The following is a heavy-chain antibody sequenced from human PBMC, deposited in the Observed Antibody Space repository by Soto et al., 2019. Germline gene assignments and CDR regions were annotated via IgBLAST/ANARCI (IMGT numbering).Heavy chain of an antibody. CDR1: GFPFSNYA. CDR3: SRGDYSKYYYGIDV. D-gene: IGHD4-4*01. Sequence: GGSLRLSCVASGFPFSNYAMTWVRQAPGKGLEWVSALSGSGVSTYYADSVKDRFTISRDNSKNTLYLQMNSLRAEDTAVYYCSRGDYSKYYYGIDVWAQGTTVTVSS. V-gene: IGHV3-23*01. J-gene: IGHJ6*02. CDR2: LSGSGVST.